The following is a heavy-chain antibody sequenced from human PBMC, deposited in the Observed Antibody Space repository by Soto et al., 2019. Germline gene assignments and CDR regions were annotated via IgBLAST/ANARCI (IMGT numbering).Heavy chain of an antibody. D-gene: IGHD3-3*01. CDR3: ARLGGLPLDFWSGYYHEREMYAFDI. V-gene: IGHV4-59*08. J-gene: IGHJ3*02. Sequence: SETLSLTCTVSGGSISSYYWSWIRQPPGKGLEWIGYIYYSGSTNYNPSLKSRVTISVDTSKNQFSLKLSSVTAADTAVYYCARLGGLPLDFWSGYYHEREMYAFDIWGQGTMVTVSS. CDR1: GGSISSYY. CDR2: IYYSGST.